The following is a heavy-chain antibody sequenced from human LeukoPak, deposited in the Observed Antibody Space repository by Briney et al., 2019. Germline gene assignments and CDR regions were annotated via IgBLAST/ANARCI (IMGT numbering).Heavy chain of an antibody. V-gene: IGHV3-53*01. J-gene: IGHJ4*02. CDR1: GFTVSSNY. CDR3: ARDLLEWYFDY. D-gene: IGHD3-3*01. CDR2: IYSGGST. Sequence: GGSLRLSCAASGFTVSSNYMSWVRQAPGKGLEWVSVIYSGGSTDYADSVKGRFTISRDNSKNTLYLQMNSLRVEDTAVYYCARDLLEWYFDYWGQGTLVTVSS.